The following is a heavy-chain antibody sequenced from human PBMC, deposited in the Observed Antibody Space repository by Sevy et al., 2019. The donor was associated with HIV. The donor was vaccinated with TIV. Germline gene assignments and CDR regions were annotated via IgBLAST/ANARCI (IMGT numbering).Heavy chain of an antibody. CDR2: ISSSSSTI. V-gene: IGHV3-48*01. CDR1: GFTFSSYS. CDR3: ARVGIVVGGAFDI. Sequence: GGSLRLSCAASGFTFSSYSMNWVRQAPGKGLEWVSYISSSSSTIYYADSVKGRFTISRDNAKNSRYLQLSSLRAEDTAVYYCARVGIVVGGAFDIWGQGTMVTVSS. J-gene: IGHJ3*02. D-gene: IGHD2-15*01.